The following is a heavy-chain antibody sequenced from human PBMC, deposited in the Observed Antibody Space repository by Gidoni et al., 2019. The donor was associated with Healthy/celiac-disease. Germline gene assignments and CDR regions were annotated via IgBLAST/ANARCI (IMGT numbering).Heavy chain of an antibody. CDR1: GYTFTSYD. J-gene: IGHJ6*02. CDR2: MNPNSGNT. V-gene: IGHV1-8*01. Sequence: QVQLVQSGAEVKKPGASVKVSCKASGYTFTSYDINWVRQATGQGLEWMGWMNPNSGNTGYAQKFQGRVTMTRNTSISTAYMELSSLRSEDTAVYYCARDRIVVVPAAAYYYYYYGMDVWGQGTTVTVSS. D-gene: IGHD2-2*01. CDR3: ARDRIVVVPAAAYYYYYYGMDV.